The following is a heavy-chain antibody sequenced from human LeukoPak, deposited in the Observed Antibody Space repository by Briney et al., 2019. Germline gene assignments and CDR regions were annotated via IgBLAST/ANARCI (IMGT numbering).Heavy chain of an antibody. Sequence: GASVKVSCKASGYTFTDYHIHWVRQAPGQGLEWMGRINPDSGGTNYAQKFQGRVTMTRDTSINTAYMELSRLRSDDTAVYYCAREAIYDSSGYRDAFDIWGQGTMVTVSS. D-gene: IGHD3-22*01. CDR2: INPDSGGT. V-gene: IGHV1-2*06. CDR1: GYTFTDYH. J-gene: IGHJ3*02. CDR3: AREAIYDSSGYRDAFDI.